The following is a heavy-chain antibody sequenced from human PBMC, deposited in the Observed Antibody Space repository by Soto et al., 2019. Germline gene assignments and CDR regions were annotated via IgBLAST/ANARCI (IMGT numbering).Heavy chain of an antibody. V-gene: IGHV1-3*05. Sequence: QVQLVQSGAEEKKPGASVKVSCKASGYTFTSYAMHWVRQAPGQRLEWMGGINAGNGNTKYSQKFQGRVTITRDTTASTAYMELSSLRVEDTAVDYSARSILVVTALDYWGRGTLVTVAS. CDR3: ARSILVVTALDY. CDR2: INAGNGNT. D-gene: IGHD2-21*02. CDR1: GYTFTSYA. J-gene: IGHJ4*02.